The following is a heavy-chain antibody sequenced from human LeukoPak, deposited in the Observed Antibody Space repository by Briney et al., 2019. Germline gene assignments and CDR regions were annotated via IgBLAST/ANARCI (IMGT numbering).Heavy chain of an antibody. V-gene: IGHV1-46*01. CDR2: INPSGGST. D-gene: IGHD3-10*01. J-gene: IGHJ4*02. CDR1: GYTFTSYY. Sequence: ASVTVSCKASGYTFTSYYMHWLRQAPGPGLEWMGIINPSGGSTSYAQKFQGRVTMTRDTSTSTVYMELSSLRSEDTAVYYCARSMAMVRGVIIWIAPRADYWGQGTLVTVSS. CDR3: ARSMAMVRGVIIWIAPRADY.